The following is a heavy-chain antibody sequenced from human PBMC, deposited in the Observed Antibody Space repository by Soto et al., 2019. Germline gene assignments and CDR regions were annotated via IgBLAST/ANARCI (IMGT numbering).Heavy chain of an antibody. CDR1: GFTFSSYA. Sequence: GGSLRLSCAASGFTFSSYAMSWVRQAPGKGLEWVSAISGSGGSTYYADSVKGRFTISRDNSKNTLYLQMNSLRAEDTAVYYCAKDFLVEAYCGGDCYSRYYYGMDVWGQGTTVTVSS. V-gene: IGHV3-23*01. CDR2: ISGSGGST. D-gene: IGHD2-21*02. J-gene: IGHJ6*02. CDR3: AKDFLVEAYCGGDCYSRYYYGMDV.